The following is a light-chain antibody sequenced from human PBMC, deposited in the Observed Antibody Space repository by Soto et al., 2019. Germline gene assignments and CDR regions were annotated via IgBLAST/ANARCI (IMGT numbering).Light chain of an antibody. V-gene: IGLV2-11*01. Sequence: VLTQPASVSGSPGQSVTISCTGTSSYVGGYNYVSWYQQHPGKAPKLMIYDVSKRPSGVPDRFSGSKSGNTASLTISGLQAEDEADYYCCSYAGSYTLVFGGGTKVTVL. CDR2: DVS. J-gene: IGLJ2*01. CDR1: SSYVGGYNY. CDR3: CSYAGSYTLV.